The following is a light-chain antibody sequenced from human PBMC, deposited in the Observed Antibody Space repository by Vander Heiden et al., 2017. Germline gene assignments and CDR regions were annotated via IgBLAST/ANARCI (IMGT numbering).Light chain of an antibody. Sequence: DIQMTQSPSSLSASVGDRVTITCQASQDISNDLNWYQQKPGKAPKLLIYDASNLETGVPSRFSGSGSGTDFTFTISSLQPEDIATYYCQQYDNLPFTFGHGTKVDIK. CDR3: QQYDNLPFT. V-gene: IGKV1-33*01. CDR2: DAS. CDR1: QDISND. J-gene: IGKJ3*01.